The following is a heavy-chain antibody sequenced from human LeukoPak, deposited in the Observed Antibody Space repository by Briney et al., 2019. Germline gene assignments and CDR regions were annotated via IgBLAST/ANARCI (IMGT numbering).Heavy chain of an antibody. CDR1: GFTFNSFA. J-gene: IGHJ4*02. CDR2: ISGSGVKT. CDR3: AKGSYYDSSGTYYFDY. D-gene: IGHD3-22*01. Sequence: GGSLRLSCAASGFTFNSFAMSWVRQAPGKGLEWVSGISGSGVKTYYADSVKGRFTISRDNSKNTLYLQMNSLRAEDTALYYCAKGSYYDSSGTYYFDYWGQGTLVTVSS. V-gene: IGHV3-23*01.